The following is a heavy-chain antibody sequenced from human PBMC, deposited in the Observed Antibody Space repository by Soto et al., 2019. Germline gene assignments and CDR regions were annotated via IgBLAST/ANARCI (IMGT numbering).Heavy chain of an antibody. D-gene: IGHD6-19*01. J-gene: IGHJ3*02. CDR2: IRSKAYGGTT. CDR3: TRVGIAVAGGGVVAFDI. CDR1: GFTFGDYA. Sequence: EVQLVESGGGLVKPGRSLRLSCTASGFTFGDYAMSWFRQAPGKGLEWVGFIRSKAYGGTTEYAASVKGRFTISSDDSKRIAYLQMNSLKTEDTAVYYCTRVGIAVAGGGVVAFDIWGQGTMGTVSS. V-gene: IGHV3-49*05.